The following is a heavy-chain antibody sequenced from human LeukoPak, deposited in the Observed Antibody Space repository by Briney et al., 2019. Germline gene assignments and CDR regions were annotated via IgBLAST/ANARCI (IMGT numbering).Heavy chain of an antibody. CDR2: IYYSGSI. D-gene: IGHD6-13*01. J-gene: IGHJ5*02. V-gene: IGHV4-39*07. CDR1: GGSISSSSYY. Sequence: SETLSLTCTVSGGSISSSSYYWGWIRQPPGKGLEWIGSIYYSGSIYYNPSLKSRVTISVDTSKNQFSLKLSSVTAADTAVYYCARVAAVPYNWFDPWGQGTLVTVSS. CDR3: ARVAAVPYNWFDP.